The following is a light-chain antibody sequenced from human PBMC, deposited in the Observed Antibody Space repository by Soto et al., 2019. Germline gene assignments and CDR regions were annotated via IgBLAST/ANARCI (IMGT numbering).Light chain of an antibody. CDR2: RNN. J-gene: IGLJ1*01. V-gene: IGLV1-47*01. CDR3: AAWDDSLSGSGV. CDR1: SSNIGSNY. Sequence: QSVLTQPPSASGTPGQRVTISCSGSSSNIGSNYVYWYLQLPGTAPKLLIYRNNQRPSGVPDRFSGSKSGPSASLAISGLRSEDEAVYYCAAWDDSLSGSGVFGTGPTVTVL.